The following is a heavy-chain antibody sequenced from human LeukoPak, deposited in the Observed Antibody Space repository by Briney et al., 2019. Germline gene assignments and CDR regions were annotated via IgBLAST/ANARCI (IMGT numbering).Heavy chain of an antibody. V-gene: IGHV3-23*01. CDR1: GFSFRSFA. Sequence: PGGSPRLSCTASGFSFRSFAMSLVRQAPGQGLEWVSSISGGGEDTYCADSVKGRVTISRHNSETTLYLQMNSLGADDTALYYCARTIAQYTNTWLYYYYGLDVWGQGTTVTVSS. CDR3: ARTIAQYTNTWLYYYYGLDV. D-gene: IGHD6-13*01. J-gene: IGHJ6*02. CDR2: ISGGGEDT.